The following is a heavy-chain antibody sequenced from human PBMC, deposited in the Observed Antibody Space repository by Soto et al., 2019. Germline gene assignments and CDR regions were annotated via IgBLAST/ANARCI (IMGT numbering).Heavy chain of an antibody. J-gene: IGHJ5*02. CDR1: GYTFTSYY. Sequence: QVQLVQSGAEVKKPGASVKVSCKASGYTFTSYYMHWVRQAPGQGLEWMGIINPSGGSTSYAQKFQGRVTMTRDTSTSTGYMELSSLRSEDTAVYYCARGGMVRGVIIPFDPWGQGTLVTVSS. V-gene: IGHV1-46*01. D-gene: IGHD3-10*01. CDR2: INPSGGST. CDR3: ARGGMVRGVIIPFDP.